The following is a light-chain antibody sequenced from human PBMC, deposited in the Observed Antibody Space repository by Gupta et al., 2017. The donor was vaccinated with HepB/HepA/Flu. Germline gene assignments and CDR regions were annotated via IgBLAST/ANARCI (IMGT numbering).Light chain of an antibody. Sequence: EVVLAQSPVTLYLSPGERATLSCRASESIGSNLDWYQQKPRQAPRLLIYSASKRPTYIAPRCSGSGSGTDFTLTITSREPEDFARYYCQQRSSWPPFAFGPGTKV. CDR1: ESIGSN. V-gene: IGKV3-11*01. CDR3: QQRSSWPPFA. J-gene: IGKJ1*01. CDR2: SAS.